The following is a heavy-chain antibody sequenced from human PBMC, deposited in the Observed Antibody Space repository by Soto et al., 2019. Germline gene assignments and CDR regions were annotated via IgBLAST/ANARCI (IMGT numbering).Heavy chain of an antibody. J-gene: IGHJ4*02. CDR1: GFTFSSSA. Sequence: QMQLVQSGPEVKKPGTSVKVSCKASGFTFSSSAVQWVRQARGQRLEWIGWIVVGSGNTNYAQNFQERVTITRDMSTSTAYMELSSLRSEDTAVYYCAPEVGDSVTWIDYWGQGTLVTVSS. D-gene: IGHD4-17*01. V-gene: IGHV1-58*01. CDR3: APEVGDSVTWIDY. CDR2: IVVGSGNT.